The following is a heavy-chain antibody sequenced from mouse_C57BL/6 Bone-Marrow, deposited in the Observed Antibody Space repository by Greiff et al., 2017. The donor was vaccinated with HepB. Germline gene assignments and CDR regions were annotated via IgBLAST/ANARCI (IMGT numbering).Heavy chain of an antibody. CDR1: GYTFTSYW. V-gene: IGHV1-69*01. J-gene: IGHJ2*01. Sequence: QVQLQQPGAELVMPGASVKLSCKASGYTFTSYWMHWVKQRPGQGLEWIGEIDPSDSYTNYNRKFKGKSTLTVDKSSSTAYMQLSSLTSEDSAVYYCARRTAQAKDYFDYWGQGTTLTVSS. D-gene: IGHD3-2*02. CDR2: IDPSDSYT. CDR3: ARRTAQAKDYFDY.